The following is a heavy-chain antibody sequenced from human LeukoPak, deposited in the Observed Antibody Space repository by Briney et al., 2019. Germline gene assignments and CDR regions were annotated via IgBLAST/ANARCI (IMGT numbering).Heavy chain of an antibody. V-gene: IGHV3-66*01. CDR2: IYSGGST. CDR1: GFTFSSYA. CDR3: ARDPGYCSGGSCYSAFDI. D-gene: IGHD2-15*01. Sequence: GGSLRLSCAASGFTFSSYAMSWVRQAPGKGLEWVSVIYSGGSTYYADSVKGRFTISRDNSKNTLYLQMNSLRAEDTAVYYCARDPGYCSGGSCYSAFDIWGQGTMVTVSS. J-gene: IGHJ3*02.